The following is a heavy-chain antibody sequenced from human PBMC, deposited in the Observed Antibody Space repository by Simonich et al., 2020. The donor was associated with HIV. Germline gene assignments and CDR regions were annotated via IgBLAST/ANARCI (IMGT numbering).Heavy chain of an antibody. J-gene: IGHJ3*02. CDR1: GYSISSGYY. V-gene: IGHV4-38-2*01. D-gene: IGHD1-26*01. Sequence: QVQLQESGPGLVKPSETLSLTCAVSGYSISSGYYWDWIRQPPGKGLEWIGTLYHSGSTNYNPALKSRVTISVDTSKNQFSLKLSSVTAADTAVYYCARWGLYSGSYHGAFDIWGQGTMVTVSS. CDR3: ARWGLYSGSYHGAFDI. CDR2: LYHSGST.